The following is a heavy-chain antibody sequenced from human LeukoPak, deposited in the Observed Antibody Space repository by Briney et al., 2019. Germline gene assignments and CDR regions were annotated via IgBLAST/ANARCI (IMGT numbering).Heavy chain of an antibody. Sequence: GGSLRLSCAASGFTFSSYEMNWVRQGPGKGLEWVSYISSSSSTIYYADSVQGRFTISRDNAKNSRYLQMSPLRDEDTAFYSCVRDAWPFGTYWGQGTLVTVSP. V-gene: IGHV3-48*03. D-gene: IGHD1-1*01. J-gene: IGHJ4*02. CDR2: ISSSSSTI. CDR3: VRDAWPFGTY. CDR1: GFTFSSYE.